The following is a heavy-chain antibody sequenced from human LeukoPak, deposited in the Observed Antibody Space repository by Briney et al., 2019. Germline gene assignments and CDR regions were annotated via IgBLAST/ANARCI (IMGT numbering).Heavy chain of an antibody. CDR2: IIPIPGIA. Sequence: GASVKVSCKASGGTFSSYAISWVRQAPGQGLEWMGRIIPIPGIANYAQKFQGRVTITADKSTSTAYMELSSLRSEDTAAYYCARAACSGGSCYSNPFSYYYYGMDVWGQGTTVTVSS. J-gene: IGHJ6*02. CDR3: ARAACSGGSCYSNPFSYYYYGMDV. V-gene: IGHV1-69*04. CDR1: GGTFSSYA. D-gene: IGHD2-15*01.